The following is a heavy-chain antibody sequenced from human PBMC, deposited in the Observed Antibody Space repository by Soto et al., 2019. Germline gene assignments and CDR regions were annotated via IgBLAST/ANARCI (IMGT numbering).Heavy chain of an antibody. V-gene: IGHV3-30-3*01. CDR2: ISTDGGIE. J-gene: IGHJ4*02. CDR1: GFTFSSYT. Sequence: GGSLRLSCAASGFTFSSYTMHWVRQAPGKGLEWVTLISTDGGIEHYADSVKGRFTISRDNSKNTLYLQVTSLRVEDTAVYYCAREYSLAVLAPGYWGQGTLVTVS. CDR3: AREYSLAVLAPGY. D-gene: IGHD2-8*02.